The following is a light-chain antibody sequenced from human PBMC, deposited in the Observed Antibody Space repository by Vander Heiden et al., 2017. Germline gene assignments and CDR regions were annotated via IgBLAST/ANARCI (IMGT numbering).Light chain of an antibody. V-gene: IGLV2-18*01. J-gene: IGLJ2*01. Sequence: QSALTQPPSVSGSPGQSVTISCTGTSSDIGSYNRVSWYQQPQGTEPKRRRVVVNNRPSGVPARFAWSKSGKKDSPPLTVLQAEEEAEDDCCYPRSHAKCVVFGGGTKLTVL. CDR3: CYPRSHAKCVV. CDR2: VVN. CDR1: SSDIGSYNR.